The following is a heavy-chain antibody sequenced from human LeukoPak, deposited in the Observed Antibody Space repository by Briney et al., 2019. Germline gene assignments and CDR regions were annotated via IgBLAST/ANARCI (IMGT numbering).Heavy chain of an antibody. V-gene: IGHV3-30*02. D-gene: IGHD6-13*01. CDR3: AKDLGVAAAGTGGDY. Sequence: GGSLRLSCAASGFTFSSYGMHWVRQAPGKGLEWVAFIQFDGNNKYYADSVKGRFTISRDNSRNTLFLQMNSLRAEDTAVYYCAKDLGVAAAGTGGDYWGQGTLVTVSS. J-gene: IGHJ4*02. CDR1: GFTFSSYG. CDR2: IQFDGNNK.